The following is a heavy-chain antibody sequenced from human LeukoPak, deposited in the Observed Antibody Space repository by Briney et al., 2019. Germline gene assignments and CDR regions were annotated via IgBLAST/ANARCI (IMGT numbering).Heavy chain of an antibody. CDR1: GFTFSNHG. J-gene: IGHJ4*02. CDR2: ISPSGDIT. CDR3: AIKYASGTYPLDY. D-gene: IGHD3-10*01. Sequence: PGGSLRLSCAASGFTFSNHGMNWVRQAPGKGLEWVSGISPSGDITYYADSVKGRFTISRDNSKNTLYLQMSRLRVVDTAVYYCAIKYASGTYPLDYWGQGTLVTVSS. V-gene: IGHV3-23*01.